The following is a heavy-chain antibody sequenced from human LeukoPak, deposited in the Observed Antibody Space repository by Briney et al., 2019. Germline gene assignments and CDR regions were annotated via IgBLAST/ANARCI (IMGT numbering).Heavy chain of an antibody. D-gene: IGHD2-8*01. CDR3: ARDRRSTNSPTEGHY. Sequence: ASVKVSCKASGYTFTSYGISWVRQAPGQGLEWMGWISAYNGNTNYAQKLQGRVTMTTDTSTSTAYMELRSLRSDDTAVYYCARDRRSTNSPTEGHYWGQGTLVTVSS. CDR1: GYTFTSYG. J-gene: IGHJ4*02. CDR2: ISAYNGNT. V-gene: IGHV1-18*01.